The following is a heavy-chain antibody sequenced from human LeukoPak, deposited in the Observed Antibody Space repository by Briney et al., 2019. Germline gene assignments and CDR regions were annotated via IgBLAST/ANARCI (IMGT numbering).Heavy chain of an antibody. D-gene: IGHD2-8*02. V-gene: IGHV3-23*01. CDR3: AKKAYCSGGVCYAPDY. J-gene: IGHJ4*02. CDR2: ISSSGDAT. Sequence: SGRSLRLSCAASGFTFSSYAMSWVRQAPGKGLEWVSTISSSGDATKYADSVKGRFTISRDNSKNTMYLQMNSLRVEDTAVYYCAKKAYCSGGVCYAPDYWGQGTLVTVSS. CDR1: GFTFSSYA.